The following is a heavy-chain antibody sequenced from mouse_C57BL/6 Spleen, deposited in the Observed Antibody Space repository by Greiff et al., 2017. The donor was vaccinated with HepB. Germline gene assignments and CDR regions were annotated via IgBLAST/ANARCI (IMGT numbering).Heavy chain of an antibody. CDR1: GYTFTSYW. Sequence: QVHVKQSGAELVKPGASVKLSCKASGYTFTSYWMQWVKQRPGQGLEWIGEIDPSDSYTNYNQKFKGKATLTVDTSSSTAYMQLSSLTSEDSAVFYCARRGVIYDGYYRAMDYWGQGTSVTVSA. D-gene: IGHD2-3*01. V-gene: IGHV1-50*01. CDR3: ARRGVIYDGYYRAMDY. CDR2: IDPSDSYT. J-gene: IGHJ4*01.